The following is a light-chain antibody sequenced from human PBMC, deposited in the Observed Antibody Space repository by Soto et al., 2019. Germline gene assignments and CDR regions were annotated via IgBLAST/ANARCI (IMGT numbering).Light chain of an antibody. CDR3: SSYTSTNTLAV. J-gene: IGLJ1*01. Sequence: QSALTQPASVSGSPGQSITISCTGPSSHFDTYNLVSWYQLHPGKVPKLIIYEVSNRPSGVSNRFSGSKSGDTASLTISGLQAEDEADYYCSSYTSTNTLAVFGTGTKLTVL. CDR1: SSHFDTYNL. CDR2: EVS. V-gene: IGLV2-14*02.